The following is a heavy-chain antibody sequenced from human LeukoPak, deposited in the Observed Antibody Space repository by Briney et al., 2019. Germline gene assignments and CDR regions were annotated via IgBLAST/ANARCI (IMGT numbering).Heavy chain of an antibody. CDR2: ISAYNGNT. V-gene: IGHV1-18*04. J-gene: IGHJ3*02. CDR3: ARDPMVLYPAKDVFDI. CDR1: GYTFTSYG. D-gene: IGHD3-10*01. Sequence: ASVKVSCKASGYTFTSYGISWVRQAPGQGLEWMGWISAYNGNTNYAQKLQGRVTMTTDTSTSTAYMELRSLRSDDTAVYYCARDPMVLYPAKDVFDIWGQGTMVTVSS.